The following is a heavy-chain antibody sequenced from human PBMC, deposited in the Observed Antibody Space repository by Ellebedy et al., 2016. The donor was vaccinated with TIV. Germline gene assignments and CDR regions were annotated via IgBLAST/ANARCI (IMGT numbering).Heavy chain of an antibody. Sequence: MPSETLSLTCTVSGGSISSSSYYWGWIRQPPGKGLEWIGSIYYSGSTYYNPSLKSRVTISVDTSKNQFSLKLSSVTAADTAVYYCARLQWLVDYWGQGTLVTVSS. CDR2: IYYSGST. CDR1: GGSISSSSYY. J-gene: IGHJ4*02. CDR3: ARLQWLVDY. V-gene: IGHV4-39*01. D-gene: IGHD6-19*01.